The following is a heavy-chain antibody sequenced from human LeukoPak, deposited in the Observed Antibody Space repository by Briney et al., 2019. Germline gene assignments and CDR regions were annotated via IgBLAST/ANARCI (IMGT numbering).Heavy chain of an antibody. D-gene: IGHD3-22*01. CDR2: ISGGGGST. J-gene: IGHJ6*02. CDR3: AKVHYYDSSGYYYYYYGMDV. Sequence: PGGSLRLSCAASGFTVSSNYMNWVRQAPGKGLEWVSGISGGGGSTYYADSVKGRFTISRDNSKNTLYLQMNSLRAEDTAVYYCAKVHYYDSSGYYYYYYGMDVWGQGTTVTVSS. V-gene: IGHV3-23*01. CDR1: GFTVSSNY.